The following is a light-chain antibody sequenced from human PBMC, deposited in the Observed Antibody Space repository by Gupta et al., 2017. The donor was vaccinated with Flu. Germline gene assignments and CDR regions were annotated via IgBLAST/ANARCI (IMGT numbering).Light chain of an antibody. V-gene: IGLV2-14*01. J-gene: IGLJ1*01. CDR2: YVN. CDR3: SSYTNGSTFCV. Sequence: HSALTQPASVSGSPGHPITICCPGTSSHVGRSDSFPWYHQHPDKTPNLLIFYVNNRRSGVASRFFCSKYGDTAASTTTGLQPEEEADDYCSSYTNGSTFCVFGAGTKVTVL. CDR1: SSHVGRSDS.